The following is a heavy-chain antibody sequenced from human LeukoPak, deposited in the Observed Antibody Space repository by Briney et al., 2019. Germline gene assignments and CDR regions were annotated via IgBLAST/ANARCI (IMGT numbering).Heavy chain of an antibody. D-gene: IGHD3-16*02. Sequence: AGGSLRLSCTASGFTFGDYAVSWFRQAPGKGLEWVGFIRSKAYGGTTEYAASVKGRFTISRDDSKSIAYLQMNSLKTEDTAVYYCTRSALLIGGVIAHFDYWGQGTLVTVSS. CDR2: IRSKAYGGTT. CDR3: TRSALLIGGVIAHFDY. V-gene: IGHV3-49*03. CDR1: GFTFGDYA. J-gene: IGHJ4*02.